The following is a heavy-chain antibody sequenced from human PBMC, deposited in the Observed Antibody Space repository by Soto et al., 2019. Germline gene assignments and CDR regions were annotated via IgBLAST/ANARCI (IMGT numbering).Heavy chain of an antibody. CDR2: ISSGSSTI. Sequence: GGSLRLSCAASGFTFSNYNMNWVRQAPGKGLEWVSYISSGSSTIHYADSVKGRFTISRDNSKNTLYLQMNSLRAEDTAVYYCAKDWSSFDPWGQGTLVTVSS. CDR3: AKDWSSFDP. D-gene: IGHD6-6*01. J-gene: IGHJ5*02. CDR1: GFTFSNYN. V-gene: IGHV3-48*01.